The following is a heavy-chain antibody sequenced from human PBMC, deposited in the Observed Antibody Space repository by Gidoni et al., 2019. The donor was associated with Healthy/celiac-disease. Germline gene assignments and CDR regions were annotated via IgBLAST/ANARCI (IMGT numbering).Heavy chain of an antibody. D-gene: IGHD4-17*01. CDR1: GFTFDDYA. CDR3: AKDIGYGDYVFGYFDL. CDR2: ISWNSGSI. J-gene: IGHJ2*01. V-gene: IGHV3-9*01. Sequence: EVQLVETGGGLVQPGRSLRLSCAASGFTFDDYAMHWVRQAPGKGLEWVSGISWNSGSIGYADSVKGRFTISRDNAKNSLYLQMNSLRAEDTALYYCAKDIGYGDYVFGYFDLWGRGTLVTVSS.